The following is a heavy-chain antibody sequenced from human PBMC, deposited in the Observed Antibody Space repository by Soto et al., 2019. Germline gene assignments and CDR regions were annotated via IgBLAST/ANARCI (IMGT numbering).Heavy chain of an antibody. D-gene: IGHD4-17*01. V-gene: IGHV1-69*12. Sequence: QVQLVQSGAEVKKPGSSVKVSCKASGGTFSSYAISWVRQAPGQGLEWMGGIIPIFGTANYAQKFQGRVTITADESTSTAYMELSSLRSEDTAVYYCARENRPQTKYGESPPSYYYGMDVWGQGTTVTVSS. CDR3: ARENRPQTKYGESPPSYYYGMDV. CDR1: GGTFSSYA. J-gene: IGHJ6*02. CDR2: IIPIFGTA.